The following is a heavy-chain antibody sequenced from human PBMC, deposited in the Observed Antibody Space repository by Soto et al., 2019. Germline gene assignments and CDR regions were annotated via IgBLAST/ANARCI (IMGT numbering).Heavy chain of an antibody. V-gene: IGHV4-31*03. CDR3: AREDYYDDYYFDY. CDR2: IYYSGST. J-gene: IGHJ4*02. CDR1: GGSISSGGYY. Sequence: LSLTCTVSGGSISSGGYYCSWIRQHPGKGLEWIGYIYYSGSTYYNPSLKSRVTISVDTSKNQFSLKLSSVTAADTAVYYCAREDYYDDYYFDYWGQGTLVTVSS. D-gene: IGHD3-22*01.